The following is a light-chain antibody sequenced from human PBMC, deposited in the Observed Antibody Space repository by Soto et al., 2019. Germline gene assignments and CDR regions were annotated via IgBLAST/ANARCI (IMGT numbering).Light chain of an antibody. CDR2: GAS. V-gene: IGKV3-20*01. J-gene: IGKJ1*01. CDR1: QSVSSSS. Sequence: EIVLTQSPGTLSLSPGERATLSCRASQSVSSSSLAWYQQKPGQAPRLLIYGASTRATGIPDRFSGSGSGTDSTLTISRLEPEDFAMYYSQQYGGSPRTFGQGTKVEIK. CDR3: QQYGGSPRT.